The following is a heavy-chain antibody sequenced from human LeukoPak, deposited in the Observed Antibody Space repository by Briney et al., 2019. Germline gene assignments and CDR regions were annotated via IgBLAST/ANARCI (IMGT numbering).Heavy chain of an antibody. CDR2: ISGSGGST. CDR1: GFTFSSYA. J-gene: IGHJ4*02. Sequence: PGGSLRLSCAASGFTFSSYAMSWVRQAPGRGLEWVSAISGSGGSTYYADSVKGRFTISRDNSKNTLYLQMNSLRAEDTAVYYCAKDSYYDSSGYHVYWGQGTLVTVSS. V-gene: IGHV3-23*01. D-gene: IGHD3-22*01. CDR3: AKDSYYDSSGYHVY.